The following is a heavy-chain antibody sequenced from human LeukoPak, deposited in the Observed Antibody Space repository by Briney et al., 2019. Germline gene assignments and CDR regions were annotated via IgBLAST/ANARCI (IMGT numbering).Heavy chain of an antibody. CDR2: INPNSGGT. CDR3: ARDYVGDNWFDP. CDR1: GYTFTDYY. V-gene: IGHV1-2*02. Sequence: ASVKVSCKASGYTFTDYYILWVRQAPGQGLEWMGWINPNSGGTNYAQKFQGRVTMTRDTSISTAYMELSRLISDDTAVYYCARDYVGDNWFDPWGQGTLVTVSS. J-gene: IGHJ5*02. D-gene: IGHD3-16*01.